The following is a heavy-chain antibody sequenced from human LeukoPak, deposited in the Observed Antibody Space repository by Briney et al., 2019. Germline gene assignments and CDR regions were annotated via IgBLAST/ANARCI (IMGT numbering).Heavy chain of an antibody. V-gene: IGHV3-33*01. CDR2: TWADGTTR. D-gene: IGHD6-19*01. CDR3: ARDGSGWYPGDY. CDR1: CFSFSTSG. Sequence: GGSLRLSCTASCFSFSTSGMHWLRQAPGKGLEWVALTWADGTTRFYADSVKGRFTISRDNSKNTLYLQINSLTDEDTATYYCARDGSGWYPGDYWGQGTLVSVSS. J-gene: IGHJ4*02.